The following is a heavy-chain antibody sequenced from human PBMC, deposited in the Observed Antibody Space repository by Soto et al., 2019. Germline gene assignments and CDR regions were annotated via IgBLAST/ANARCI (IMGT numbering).Heavy chain of an antibody. D-gene: IGHD3-10*01. CDR1: GYTFTSYG. Sequence: QVQLVQSGAEVKKPGASVKVSCKASGYTFTSYGISWVRQAPGQGLEWMGWISAYNGNTNYAQKLQGRVTMTTDTSTSTAYMEQRSLSSDDTAVYYCARDQFGGFGLWYFDLWGRGTLVTVSS. V-gene: IGHV1-18*04. CDR3: ARDQFGGFGLWYFDL. CDR2: ISAYNGNT. J-gene: IGHJ2*01.